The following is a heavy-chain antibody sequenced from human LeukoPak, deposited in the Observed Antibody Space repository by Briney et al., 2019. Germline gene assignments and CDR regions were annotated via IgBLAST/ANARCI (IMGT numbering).Heavy chain of an antibody. V-gene: IGHV1-69*13. J-gene: IGHJ6*02. Sequence: SVKVSCKASGSTFSSYAISWVRQAPGQGLEWMGGIIPIFGTANYAQKFQGRVTITADESTSTAYMELSSLRSEDTAVYYCARVTNYDFWSGYYGMDVWGQGTTVTVSS. CDR1: GSTFSSYA. CDR3: ARVTNYDFWSGYYGMDV. D-gene: IGHD3-3*01. CDR2: IIPIFGTA.